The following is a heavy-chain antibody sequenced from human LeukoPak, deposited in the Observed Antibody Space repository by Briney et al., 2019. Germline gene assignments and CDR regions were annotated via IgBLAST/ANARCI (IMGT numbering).Heavy chain of an antibody. CDR2: ISYDGSNK. V-gene: IGHV3-30*04. J-gene: IGHJ4*02. CDR3: ARARYGDYDY. CDR1: GFTFSSNA. D-gene: IGHD4-17*01. Sequence: GGSLRLSCAASGFTFSSNAMHWVRQAPGKGLEWVAIISYDGSNKYYADSVKGRFTISRDNSKNTLYLQMNSLRAEDTAVYYCARARYGDYDYWGQGTLVTVSS.